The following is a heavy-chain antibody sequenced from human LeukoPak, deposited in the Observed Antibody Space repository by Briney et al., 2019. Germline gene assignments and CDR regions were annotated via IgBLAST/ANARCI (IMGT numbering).Heavy chain of an antibody. D-gene: IGHD2-15*01. J-gene: IGHJ4*02. V-gene: IGHV4-39*07. CDR2: IYYSGST. CDR3: ARAGWYRLDN. Sequence: SGTLSLTCAVSGGSISSSSYYWGWIRQPPGKGLEWIVSIYYSGSTYYNPSLKSRATISVDTSKNQFSLKMSSMTAADTAVYYCARAGWYRLDNWGQRTLVTVSS. CDR1: GGSISSSSYY.